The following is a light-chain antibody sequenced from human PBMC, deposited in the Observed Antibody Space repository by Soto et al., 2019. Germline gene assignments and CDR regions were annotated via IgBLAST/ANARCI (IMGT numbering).Light chain of an antibody. Sequence: EIVITQSPATLSVSPGERATLSCRASQSVTSNLALYQQKPGRAPRLLIYGASTRATGIPARFSGSGSGTEFTLTISNLQSEDFALYYCQHYFNWPYTFGQGTKVDIK. CDR1: QSVTSN. CDR3: QHYFNWPYT. J-gene: IGKJ2*01. CDR2: GAS. V-gene: IGKV3-15*01.